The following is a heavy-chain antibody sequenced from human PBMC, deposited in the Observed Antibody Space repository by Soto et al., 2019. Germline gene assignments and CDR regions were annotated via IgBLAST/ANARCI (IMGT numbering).Heavy chain of an antibody. Sequence: QVQLVESGGGVVQPGRSLRLSCAASGFTFSSYGMHWVRQAPGKGLVWVAVISYDGSNKYYADSVKGRFTISRDNSKNTLYLQMNSLRAEDTAVYYCAKVAPAVAGDAEYFQHWGQGTLVTVAS. CDR3: AKVAPAVAGDAEYFQH. J-gene: IGHJ1*01. D-gene: IGHD6-19*01. CDR1: GFTFSSYG. V-gene: IGHV3-30*18. CDR2: ISYDGSNK.